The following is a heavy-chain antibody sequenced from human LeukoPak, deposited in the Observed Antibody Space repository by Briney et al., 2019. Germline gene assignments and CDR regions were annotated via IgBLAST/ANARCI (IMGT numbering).Heavy chain of an antibody. V-gene: IGHV3-30*02. J-gene: IGHJ6*03. Sequence: PGGSLRLSCAASGFTFSSDGMHWGRQAPGKRLEWGAVRRYDGSNKYYADSVKGRFTISRDNSKNTLYLQMNSLRAEDTAVYYCAKVKSGYSYAPVYYYYYYMDVWGNGTTVIVSS. D-gene: IGHD5-18*01. CDR2: RRYDGSNK. CDR3: AKVKSGYSYAPVYYYYYYMDV. CDR1: GFTFSSDG.